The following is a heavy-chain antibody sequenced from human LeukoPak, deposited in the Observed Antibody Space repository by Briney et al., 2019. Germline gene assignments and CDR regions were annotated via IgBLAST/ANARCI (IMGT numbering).Heavy chain of an antibody. J-gene: IGHJ4*02. D-gene: IGHD3-22*01. CDR2: ISGSGDST. CDR1: GFTFSDHY. Sequence: PGGSLRLSYAASGFTFSDHYMDWVRQAPGKGLEWVSAISGSGDSTYYPDSVKGRFTISRDNSKNTLYLQMNSLRAEDTAVYYCAKEFDSSGFFDYWGQGTLVTVSS. CDR3: AKEFDSSGFFDY. V-gene: IGHV3-23*01.